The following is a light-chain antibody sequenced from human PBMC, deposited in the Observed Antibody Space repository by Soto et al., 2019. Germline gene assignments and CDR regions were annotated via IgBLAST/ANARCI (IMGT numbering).Light chain of an antibody. CDR1: SSDIGGYKS. CDR2: EVN. CDR3: SAFTSSSTWV. Sequence: QSVLTQPASVSGSPGQSITISCTGTSSDIGGYKSVSWYQQHPGKAPKLMIYEVNNRPSGVSNRFSGSKSGNTASLTISGLQAEDEADYYCSAFTSSSTWVFGGGTKVTVL. J-gene: IGLJ3*02. V-gene: IGLV2-14*01.